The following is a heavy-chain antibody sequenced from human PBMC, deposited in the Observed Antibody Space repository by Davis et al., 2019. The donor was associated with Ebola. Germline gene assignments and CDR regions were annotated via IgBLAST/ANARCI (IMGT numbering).Heavy chain of an antibody. D-gene: IGHD6-19*01. Sequence: GSLRLSCTVSGGSISSGGYYWSWIRQPPGKGLEWIGEINHSGSTNYNPSLKSRVTISVDTSKNQFSLKLSSVTAADTAVYYCARGRQWLVPYFDYWGQGTLVTVSS. J-gene: IGHJ4*02. CDR2: INHSGST. V-gene: IGHV4-39*07. CDR1: GGSISSGGYY. CDR3: ARGRQWLVPYFDY.